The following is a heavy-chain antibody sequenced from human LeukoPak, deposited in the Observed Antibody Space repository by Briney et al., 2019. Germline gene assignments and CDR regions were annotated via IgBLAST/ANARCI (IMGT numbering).Heavy chain of an antibody. J-gene: IGHJ4*02. CDR3: SNNAFGDYAFDY. CDR1: GGSFSTYA. CDR2: IIPIYGTR. V-gene: IGHV1-69*05. Sequence: SVKVSCKASGGSFSTYAISWVRQAPGQGLVWMGGIIPIYGTRNYAQEFQGRVTITTDAQTHTAHTAYKHRSSLRAQDTAVYYCSNNAFGDYAFDYWGQGTLVTVSS. D-gene: IGHD4-17*01.